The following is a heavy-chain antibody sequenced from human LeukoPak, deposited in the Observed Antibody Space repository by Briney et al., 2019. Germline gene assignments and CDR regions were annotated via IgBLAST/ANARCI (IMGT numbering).Heavy chain of an antibody. V-gene: IGHV4-39*01. D-gene: IGHD3-22*01. Sequence: SETLSLTCTVSGGSISSSSYYWGWIRQPPGKGLEWIGSIYHSGSTYYNPSLKSRVTISVDTSKNQFSLKLSSVTAADTAVYYCARRGPSSGNPLDAFDIWGQGTMVTVSS. CDR3: ARRGPSSGNPLDAFDI. CDR2: IYHSGST. CDR1: GGSISSSSYY. J-gene: IGHJ3*02.